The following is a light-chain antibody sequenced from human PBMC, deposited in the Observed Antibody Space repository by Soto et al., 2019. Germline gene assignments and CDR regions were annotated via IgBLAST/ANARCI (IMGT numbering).Light chain of an antibody. Sequence: DIQRTQSPASLSAGVGERVTITCRTSHHIGTYLNWYQQKPGKAPRLLIYGTSSLQSGVPSRFSGSGSGTDFTLPINSLRTEDFATYYCQQSFSTLTFGQGTRLEI. CDR1: HHIGTY. J-gene: IGKJ5*01. CDR3: QQSFSTLT. CDR2: GTS. V-gene: IGKV1-39*01.